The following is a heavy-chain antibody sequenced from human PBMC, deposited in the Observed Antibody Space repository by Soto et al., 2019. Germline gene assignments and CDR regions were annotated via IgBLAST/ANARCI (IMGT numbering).Heavy chain of an antibody. D-gene: IGHD3-10*01. V-gene: IGHV4-39*01. Sequence: TSETLSLTCTVSGGSISSNSYYWGWIRQPPGKGLEWIGSIYYSGSTYYNPSLKSRVTISVDTSKNQFSLKLSSVTAADTAVYYCARIYGSGSYQFDYWGQGTLVTVSS. CDR2: IYYSGST. J-gene: IGHJ4*02. CDR1: GGSISSNSYY. CDR3: ARIYGSGSYQFDY.